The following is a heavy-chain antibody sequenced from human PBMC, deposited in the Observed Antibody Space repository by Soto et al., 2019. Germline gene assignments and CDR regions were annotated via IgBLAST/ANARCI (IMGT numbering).Heavy chain of an antibody. Sequence: QVQLVQSGAEVKKPGSSVKVSCKASGVTFSTYSISWLRQAPGQGLEWMGRTIPILGIANYAQKFQGRVTITADKSTSAAYMELSSLRSEDTAVYYCARERKSYYDSSGYYDDWGQGTLVTVSS. CDR3: ARERKSYYDSSGYYDD. V-gene: IGHV1-69*08. CDR2: TIPILGIA. D-gene: IGHD3-22*01. J-gene: IGHJ4*02. CDR1: GVTFSTYS.